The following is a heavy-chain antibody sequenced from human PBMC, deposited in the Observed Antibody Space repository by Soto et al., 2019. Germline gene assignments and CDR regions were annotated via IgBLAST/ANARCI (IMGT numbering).Heavy chain of an antibody. D-gene: IGHD3-3*01. CDR3: ARKGGGRYDFWRKAMDV. J-gene: IGHJ6*02. CDR1: GGSFSGYY. CDR2: IDHSGST. V-gene: IGHV4-34*01. Sequence: SETLSLTCAVYGGSFSGYYWSWIRQTPGKGLEWIGEIDHSGSTNYNPSLKSRVTISIDPSENQFSLKLSSVTAADTGVFYCARKGGGRYDFWRKAMDVWGQGTAVTVPS.